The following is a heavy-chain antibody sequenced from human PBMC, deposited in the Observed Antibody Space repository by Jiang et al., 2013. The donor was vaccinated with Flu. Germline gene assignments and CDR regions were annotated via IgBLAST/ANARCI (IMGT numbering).Heavy chain of an antibody. J-gene: IGHJ4*02. CDR1: GDTFSYS. D-gene: IGHD4-17*01. CDR3: ARGRGYGEYDFDY. Sequence: EVKKPGSSVKVSCKVSGDTFSYSISWVRQAPGQGLEWMGGIIPIFGTTNYAQKFQDRVTISADESTSAAYMELSSLRSEDTAVYYCARGRGYGEYDFDYWGQGTLVTVSS. V-gene: IGHV1-69*01. CDR2: IIPIFGTT.